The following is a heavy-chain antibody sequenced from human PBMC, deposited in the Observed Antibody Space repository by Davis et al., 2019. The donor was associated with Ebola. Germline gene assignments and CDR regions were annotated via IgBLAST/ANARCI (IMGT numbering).Heavy chain of an antibody. CDR1: GGSITTGSYY. Sequence: SETLSLTCTVSGGSITTGSYYWSWIRQPPGKGLEWIGEINHSGSTNYNPSLKSRVTISVDTSKNQFSLKLSSVTAADTAVYYCASNFDWSPSYYYYGMDVWGQGTTVTVSS. CDR2: INHSGST. V-gene: IGHV4-39*07. D-gene: IGHD3-9*01. CDR3: ASNFDWSPSYYYYGMDV. J-gene: IGHJ6*02.